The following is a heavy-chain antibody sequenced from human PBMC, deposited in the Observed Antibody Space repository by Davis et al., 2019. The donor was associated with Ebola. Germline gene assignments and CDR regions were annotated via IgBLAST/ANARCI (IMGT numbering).Heavy chain of an antibody. J-gene: IGHJ6*02. V-gene: IGHV3-7*01. CDR3: ASWVGAARPPMDV. CDR2: IKQDGSEK. CDR1: GFTFSRYW. D-gene: IGHD6-6*01. Sequence: GESLKISCAASGFTFSRYWMSWVRQAPGKGLEWVANIKQDGSEKYYVDSVKGRFTISRDNAKNSLYLQMNSLRAEDTAVYYCASWVGAARPPMDVWGQGTTVTVSS.